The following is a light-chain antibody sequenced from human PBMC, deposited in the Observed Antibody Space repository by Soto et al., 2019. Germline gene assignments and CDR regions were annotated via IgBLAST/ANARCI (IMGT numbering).Light chain of an antibody. CDR3: QKCSGPPPFT. J-gene: IGKJ3*01. CDR1: HDITNY. CDR2: AAS. Sequence: DIQMTQSPSSLSASVGDRVTITCRASHDITNYLAWYQQKPGKVPKLLIYAASTLQSGVPSRFSGSGSGTDFTLTISSLQPEDAATYFSQKCSGPPPFTFGPGTTVDIK. V-gene: IGKV1-27*01.